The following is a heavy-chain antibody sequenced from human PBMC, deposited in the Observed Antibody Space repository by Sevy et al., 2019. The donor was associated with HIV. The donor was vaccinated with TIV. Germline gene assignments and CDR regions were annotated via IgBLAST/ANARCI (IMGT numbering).Heavy chain of an antibody. V-gene: IGHV3-11*01. D-gene: IGHD3-16*01. Sequence: GGSLRLSCAASGFRFSDHDMSWIRQAPGKGLEWVAYISRSGTIIYYADSVRGRFTISRDNAKNSLFLQMNSLRVEDTAMLFCMGGLWGTYHKNYFAYGGQGTLVTVSS. CDR2: ISRSGTII. CDR3: MGGLWGTYHKNYFAY. CDR1: GFRFSDHD. J-gene: IGHJ4*02.